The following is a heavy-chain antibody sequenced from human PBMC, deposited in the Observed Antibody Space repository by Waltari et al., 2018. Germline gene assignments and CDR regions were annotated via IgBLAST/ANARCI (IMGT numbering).Heavy chain of an antibody. J-gene: IGHJ4*02. CDR3: ARTTFVRYFDY. Sequence: YFWSWIRQAPGKGLEWIGSVSYRGITYYNPSLESRVTMSVDTSKNQFSLNLNSVTAADAAIYYCARTTFVRYFDYWGQGTLVTVSS. V-gene: IGHV4-30-4*01. D-gene: IGHD1-1*01. CDR2: VSYRGIT. CDR1: YF.